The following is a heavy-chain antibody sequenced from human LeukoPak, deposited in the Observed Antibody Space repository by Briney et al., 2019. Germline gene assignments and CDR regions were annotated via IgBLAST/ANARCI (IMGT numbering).Heavy chain of an antibody. CDR2: INPNSGGT. V-gene: IGHV1-2*02. CDR1: GYTFTGYY. Sequence: ASVKVSCKASGYTFTGYYMHWVRQAPGQGLEWMGWINPNSGGTNYAQKFQGRVTMTRDTSISTAYMELRSLRSDDTAVYYCARVGIQLLNWFDPWGQGTLVTVSS. D-gene: IGHD5-18*01. J-gene: IGHJ5*02. CDR3: ARVGIQLLNWFDP.